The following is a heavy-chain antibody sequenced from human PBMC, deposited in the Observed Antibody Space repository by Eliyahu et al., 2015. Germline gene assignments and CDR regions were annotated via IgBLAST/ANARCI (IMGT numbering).Heavy chain of an antibody. V-gene: IGHV4-61*02. CDR2: IFTTGGA. D-gene: IGHD6-6*01. Sequence: QVQLQESGPGLVKPSQTLSLTCTVSGASIKRGNFYWSWVRQPAGKGLEWIGRIFTTGGASYNPSLMSRATISVDTSKNQFSLKLTSVTAADTAVYYCARSPVAARPGYWFDPWGPGTLVTVSS. J-gene: IGHJ5*02. CDR3: ARSPVAARPGYWFDP. CDR1: GASIKRGNFY.